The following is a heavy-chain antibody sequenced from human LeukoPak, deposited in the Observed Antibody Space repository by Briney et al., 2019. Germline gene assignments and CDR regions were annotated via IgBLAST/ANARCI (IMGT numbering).Heavy chain of an antibody. J-gene: IGHJ4*02. CDR1: GDSVSSNSAA. V-gene: IGHV6-1*01. CDR3: ARAAIIAGAGTTYFDY. Sequence: SQTLSLTCAISGDSVSSNSAAWNWLRQSPSRGLEWLGRTYYRSKWYNDYAVSVKSRITINPDTSKNQFSLELNAVTPEDTAVYDCARAAIIAGAGTTYFDYWGQGTLVTVSS. CDR2: TYYRSKWYN. D-gene: IGHD6-13*01.